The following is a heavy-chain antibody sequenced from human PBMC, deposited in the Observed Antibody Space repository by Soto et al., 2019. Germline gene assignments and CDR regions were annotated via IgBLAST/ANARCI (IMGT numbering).Heavy chain of an antibody. CDR3: TTDFNLTGAFDI. J-gene: IGHJ3*02. Sequence: GGSLRLSCAGSGFTLTRSAVSWVRQAPGKGLEWVSGISAGGGGTYYADSVKGRFTISRDVAKNTVYLQMNGLRVEDTAVYYCTTDFNLTGAFDIWGQGTMVTVSS. V-gene: IGHV3-23*01. CDR2: ISAGGGGT. CDR1: GFTLTRSA.